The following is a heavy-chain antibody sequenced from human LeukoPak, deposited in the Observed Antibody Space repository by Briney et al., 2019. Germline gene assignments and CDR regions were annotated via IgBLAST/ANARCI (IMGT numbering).Heavy chain of an antibody. J-gene: IGHJ4*02. CDR3: ARGQEGYSYGYDFDY. V-gene: IGHV4-34*01. CDR1: GGSFSGYY. CDR2: INHSGST. D-gene: IGHD5-18*01. Sequence: SETLSLTCAVYGGSFSGYYWSWIRQPPGKGLEWIGEINHSGSTNYNPSLKSRVTISVDTSKNQFSLKLSSVTVADTAVYYCARGQEGYSYGYDFDYWGQGTLVTVSS.